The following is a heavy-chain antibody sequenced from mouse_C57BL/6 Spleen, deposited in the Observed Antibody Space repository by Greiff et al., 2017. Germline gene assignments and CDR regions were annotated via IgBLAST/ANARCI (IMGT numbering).Heavy chain of an antibody. J-gene: IGHJ4*01. CDR1: GYTFTGYW. D-gene: IGHD2-1*01. CDR2: ILPGSGST. CDR3: ARQGVYYGNYVKGAMDY. Sequence: QVQLQQSGAELMKPGASVKLSCKATGYTFTGYWIEWVKQRPGHGLEWIGEILPGSGSTNYNEKFKGKATFTADTSSNTAYMQLSSLTTEDSAIYYCARQGVYYGNYVKGAMDYWGQGTSVTVSS. V-gene: IGHV1-9*01.